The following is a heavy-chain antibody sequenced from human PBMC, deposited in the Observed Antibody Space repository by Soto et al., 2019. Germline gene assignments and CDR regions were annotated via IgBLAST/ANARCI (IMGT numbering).Heavy chain of an antibody. Sequence: PGGSLRLSCAASGFTFSSYSMNWVRQAPGKGLEWVSYISSSSSTIYYADSVKGRFTISRDNAKNSLYLQMNSLRDEDTAVYYCAGEGYERGLNWFVPWGQGTLVTVSS. V-gene: IGHV3-48*02. CDR1: GFTFSSYS. D-gene: IGHD2-2*01. CDR3: AGEGYERGLNWFVP. CDR2: ISSSSSTI. J-gene: IGHJ5*02.